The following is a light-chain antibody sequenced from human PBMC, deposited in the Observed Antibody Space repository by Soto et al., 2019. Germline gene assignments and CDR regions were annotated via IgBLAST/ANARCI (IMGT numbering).Light chain of an antibody. CDR3: QQYNSWPYT. CDR1: QSVSSS. CDR2: DAS. J-gene: IGKJ2*01. V-gene: IGKV3-15*01. Sequence: EIVMTQSPATLSVSPGERATLSCRASQSVSSSLAWYQQKLGQAPRLLIHDASTRATGIPATFSGSGSGTEFTLTISSLQSEDFAVYYCQQYNSWPYTFGQGTKLEIK.